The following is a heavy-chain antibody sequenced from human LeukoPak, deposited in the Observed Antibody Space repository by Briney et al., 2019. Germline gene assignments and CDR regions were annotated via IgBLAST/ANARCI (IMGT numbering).Heavy chain of an antibody. J-gene: IGHJ4*02. CDR1: GYTFTSYD. CDR2: MNPNSGNT. Sequence: ASVKVSCKASGYTFTSYDINWVRQATGQGLEWMGWMNPNSGNTGYAQKFQGRVTMTRDTSISTAYMELSRLRSDDTAVYYCASYSSSWYVGSRWGQGTLVTVSS. V-gene: IGHV1-8*02. CDR3: ASYSSSWYVGSR. D-gene: IGHD6-13*01.